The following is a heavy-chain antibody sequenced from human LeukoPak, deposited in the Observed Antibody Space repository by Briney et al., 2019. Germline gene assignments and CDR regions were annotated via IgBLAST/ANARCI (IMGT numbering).Heavy chain of an antibody. CDR1: SYSISSGFY. J-gene: IGHJ4*02. V-gene: IGHV4-38-2*02. CDR2: IHHSGST. CDR3: ARDPRFSPFDY. Sequence: PSETLSLTCTVSSYSISSGFYWGCIRQPPGKGLEWIGSIHHSGSTYYSPSLKSRPTISVDTSKNQYSLMLTSVTAADTAVYYCARDPRFSPFDYWGQGTLVTVSS.